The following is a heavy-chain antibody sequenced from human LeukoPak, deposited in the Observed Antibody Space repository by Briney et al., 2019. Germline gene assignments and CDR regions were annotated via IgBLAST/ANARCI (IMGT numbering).Heavy chain of an antibody. J-gene: IGHJ6*03. CDR1: GYTFTSYD. CDR3: ARGNPGQQQLDYYYYYYMDV. D-gene: IGHD6-13*01. CDR2: MNPNSGNT. V-gene: IGHV1-8*01. Sequence: ASVKVSCKASGYTFTSYDINWVRQATGQGLEWMGWMNPNSGNTGYAQEFQGRVTMTRNTSISTAYMELSSLRSEDTAVYYCARGNPGQQQLDYYYYYYMDVWGKGTTVTVSS.